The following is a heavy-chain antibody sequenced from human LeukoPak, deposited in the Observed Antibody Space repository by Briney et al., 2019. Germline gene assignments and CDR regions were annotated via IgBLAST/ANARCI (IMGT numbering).Heavy chain of an antibody. CDR3: ARSLLRGVPEHYYYYGMDV. V-gene: IGHV1-69*01. D-gene: IGHD3-22*01. CDR2: IIPIFGTA. CDR1: GGTFSSYA. J-gene: IGHJ6*02. Sequence: SVKVSCRASGGTFSSYAISWVRQAPGQGLEWMGGIIPIFGTANYAQKFQGRVTITADESTSTAYMELSSLRSEDTAVYYCARSLLRGVPEHYYYYGMDVWGQGTTVTVSS.